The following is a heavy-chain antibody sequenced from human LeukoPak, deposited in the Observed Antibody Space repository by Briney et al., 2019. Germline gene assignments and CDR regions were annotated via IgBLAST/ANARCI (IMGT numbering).Heavy chain of an antibody. D-gene: IGHD6-19*01. CDR3: ARDYKATPYSSGWGCDY. V-gene: IGHV1-2*02. Sequence: GASVKVSCKASGYTFTGYYIHWVRQAPGQGLEWMGWINPNSGGTNYAQKFQGRVTMTRDTSISTAYMELSRLRSDDAAVYYCARDYKATPYSSGWGCDYWGQGTLVTVSS. CDR1: GYTFTGYY. J-gene: IGHJ4*02. CDR2: INPNSGGT.